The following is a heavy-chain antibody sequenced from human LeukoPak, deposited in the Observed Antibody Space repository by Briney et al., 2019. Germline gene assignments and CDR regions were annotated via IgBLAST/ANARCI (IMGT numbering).Heavy chain of an antibody. V-gene: IGHV1-18*01. CDR3: ARYYDILTGHLGLDY. Sequence: ASVKVSCKASGYTFTSYGISWVRQAPGQGLEWMGWISAYNGNTNYAQKLQGRVTMTTDTSTSTAYMELRSLRSDDTAVYYSARYYDILTGHLGLDYWGQGTLVTVSS. CDR2: ISAYNGNT. D-gene: IGHD3-9*01. CDR1: GYTFTSYG. J-gene: IGHJ4*02.